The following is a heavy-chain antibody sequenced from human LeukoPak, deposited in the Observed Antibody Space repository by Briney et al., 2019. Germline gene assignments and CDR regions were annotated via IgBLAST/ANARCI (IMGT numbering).Heavy chain of an antibody. CDR2: ISSSGSTI. D-gene: IGHD3-10*02. CDR3: AELGITVIGGV. Sequence: RGGSLRLSCAASGLTFSSYELNWVRHAPGKGLEWVSYISSSGSTIYYADSVKGRFTISRDNAKNSLYLRMNSLRAEDTAVYYCAELGITVIGGVWGKGTTVTISS. CDR1: GLTFSSYE. J-gene: IGHJ6*04. V-gene: IGHV3-48*03.